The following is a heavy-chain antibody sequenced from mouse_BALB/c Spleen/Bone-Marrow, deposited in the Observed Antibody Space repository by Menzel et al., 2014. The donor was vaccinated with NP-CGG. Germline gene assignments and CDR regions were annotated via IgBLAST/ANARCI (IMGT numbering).Heavy chain of an antibody. CDR1: GFNIKDTY. V-gene: IGHV14-3*02. Sequence: VQLKQSGAELVKPGASVKLSCTASGFNIKDTYMHWVKQMPEQGLVWIGMIDPANGNTKYDPEYQGKATITADTSSDTAYLQLSSLTSEDTAVYYCGRYFYGNYFDYWGQGTTLTVSS. CDR3: GRYFYGNYFDY. D-gene: IGHD1-1*01. CDR2: IDPANGNT. J-gene: IGHJ2*01.